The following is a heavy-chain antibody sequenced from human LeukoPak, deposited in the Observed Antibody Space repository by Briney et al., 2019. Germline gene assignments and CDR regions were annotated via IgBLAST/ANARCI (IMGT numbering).Heavy chain of an antibody. CDR3: ARGRDFWSGYSYY. CDR2: ISYDGSNK. Sequence: GGSLRLSCAASGFTFSSYAMHWVRQAPGKGLEWVAVISYDGSNKYYADSVKGRLTISRDNSENTLYLQMNSLRAEDTAVYYCARGRDFWSGYSYYWGQGTLVTVSS. CDR1: GFTFSSYA. V-gene: IGHV3-30-3*01. D-gene: IGHD3-3*01. J-gene: IGHJ4*02.